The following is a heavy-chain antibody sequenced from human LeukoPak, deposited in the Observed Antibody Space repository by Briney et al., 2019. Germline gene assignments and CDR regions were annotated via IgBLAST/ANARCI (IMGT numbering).Heavy chain of an antibody. CDR3: AREYDSSGLKAFDI. J-gene: IGHJ3*02. Sequence: GASVKVSCEASGYTLTDYYMHWVRQAPGQRLEWMGWINPNSGVIAYAQKFQGRVTVTRDTSISTAYMELSGLRSDDTAVYYCAREYDSSGLKAFDIWGQGTLVTVSS. CDR2: INPNSGVI. CDR1: GYTLTDYY. D-gene: IGHD3-22*01. V-gene: IGHV1-2*02.